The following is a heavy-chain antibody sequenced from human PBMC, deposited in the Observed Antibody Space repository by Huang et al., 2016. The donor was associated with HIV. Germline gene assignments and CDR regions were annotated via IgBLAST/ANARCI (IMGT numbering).Heavy chain of an antibody. D-gene: IGHD2-21*02. CDR2: INTDTRKP. CDR1: GYTFTNYG. V-gene: IGHV7-4-1*02. CDR3: VRVRRVMDTYCVADCSTLEAFDI. J-gene: IGHJ3*02. Sequence: QVQLVQSGSELKKPGASVKVSCKASGYTFTNYGVHWVRQAPGQGLEWMGLINTDTRKPRYGQGLTGRFVFSLDTSVNTAYLQISSLKAADSAIYYCVRVRRVMDTYCVADCSTLEAFDIWGQGTVVTVSA.